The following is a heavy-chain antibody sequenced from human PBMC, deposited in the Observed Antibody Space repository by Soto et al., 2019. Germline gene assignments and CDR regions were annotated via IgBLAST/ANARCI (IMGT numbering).Heavy chain of an antibody. CDR2: LYNAGST. Sequence: SETLSLTCTVSGGSISGYYWSWIRQPPGKGLEWIGYLYNAGSTIYNPSLKSRVTISVDMSQNQFSLNLNYVTAADTAVYYCARDLWGYCGTDCYPLDVWGQGTTVTVSS. CDR3: ARDLWGYCGTDCYPLDV. D-gene: IGHD2-21*02. CDR1: GGSISGYY. V-gene: IGHV4-59*01. J-gene: IGHJ6*02.